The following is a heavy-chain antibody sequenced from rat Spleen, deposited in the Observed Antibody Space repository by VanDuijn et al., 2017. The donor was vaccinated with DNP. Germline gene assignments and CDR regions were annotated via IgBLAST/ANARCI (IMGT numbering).Heavy chain of an antibody. V-gene: IGHV5-50*01. CDR1: GFTLSSYN. Sequence: EVQLVESGGGLVQPGSSLKLSCVASGFTLSSYNIHWIRQAPKKGLEWRGLIYYDSNNTYFADSVRGRFTISRDVSKNTLFLEMNSLRSEDTAMYYCIKRGHNSGYWYFDFWGPGTMVTVSS. CDR2: IYYDSNNT. D-gene: IGHD4-3*01. CDR3: IKRGHNSGYWYFDF. J-gene: IGHJ1*01.